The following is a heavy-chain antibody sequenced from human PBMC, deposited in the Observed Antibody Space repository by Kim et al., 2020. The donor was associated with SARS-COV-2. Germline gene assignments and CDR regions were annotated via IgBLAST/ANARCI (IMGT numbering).Heavy chain of an antibody. CDR1: GFTFSSYS. J-gene: IGHJ6*02. D-gene: IGHD3-22*01. CDR2: ISSSSSYI. CDR3: ARDYPWYYDSSGYGRWVSYYYGMDV. V-gene: IGHV3-21*01. Sequence: GGSLRLSCAASGFTFSSYSMNWVRQAPGKGLEWVSSISSSSSYIYYADSVKGRFTISRDNAKNSLYLQMNSLRAEDTAVYYCARDYPWYYDSSGYGRWVSYYYGMDVWGQGTTVTVSS.